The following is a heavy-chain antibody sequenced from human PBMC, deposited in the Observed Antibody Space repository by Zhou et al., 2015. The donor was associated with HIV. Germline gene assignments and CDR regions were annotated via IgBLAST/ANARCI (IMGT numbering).Heavy chain of an antibody. J-gene: IGHJ4*02. CDR3: ARGLDWGSDDWAYYFDY. CDR2: IIPMFGTT. CDR1: GGTFRSYA. D-gene: IGHD3/OR15-3a*01. V-gene: IGHV1-69*12. Sequence: QVQLVQSGAEVEKPGSSVKVSCKASGGTFRSYAIIWVRQAPGQGLEWMGGIIPMFGTTNYSQKFQGRVTITADESTSTAYMELSSLRSEDTAVYYCARGLDWGSDDWAYYFDYWGQGTLVTVSS.